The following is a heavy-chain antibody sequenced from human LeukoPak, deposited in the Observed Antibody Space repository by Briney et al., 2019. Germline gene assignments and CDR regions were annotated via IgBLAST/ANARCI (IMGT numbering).Heavy chain of an antibody. J-gene: IGHJ4*02. D-gene: IGHD4-17*01. CDR3: ASRTGDYGFDY. CDR2: IYYSGST. CDR1: GDSISSDY. V-gene: IGHV4-59*01. Sequence: PSETLSLTCNVSGDSISSDYWSWIRQPPGKGLEWIGHIYYSGSTNYNPSLKSRVTISVDASKNHFSLKVSSVTAADTAVYYCASRTGDYGFDYWGQGTLVTVSS.